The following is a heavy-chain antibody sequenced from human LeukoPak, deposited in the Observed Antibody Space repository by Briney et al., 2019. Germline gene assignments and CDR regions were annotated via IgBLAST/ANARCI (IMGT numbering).Heavy chain of an antibody. Sequence: SETLSLTCSVSGGSISSNYWSWIRQPAGKGLEWIGRIYYSGSTNYNPSLKSRLTMSVDTSKNQFSLNLNSVTAADTAVYFCAKSKYYDSSGYYSFEYWGRGILVTVSS. D-gene: IGHD3-22*01. J-gene: IGHJ4*02. CDR2: IYYSGST. CDR1: GGSISSNY. CDR3: AKSKYYDSSGYYSFEY. V-gene: IGHV4-4*07.